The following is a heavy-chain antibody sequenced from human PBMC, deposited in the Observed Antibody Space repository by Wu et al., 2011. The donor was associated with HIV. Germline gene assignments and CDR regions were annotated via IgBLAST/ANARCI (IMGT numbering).Heavy chain of an antibody. Sequence: QVQLMQSGAEVKRPGASVKISCTASGFTLTDHYMHWVRQVRGQGLEWMGIINPTDGNTKYEQRFEGRVTMTRDTPTNTVYMELSSLRFEDTAVYFCARAPGGHCRGGTCQIPHWYFELVGRGTLVTVAA. CDR1: GFTLTDHY. CDR3: ARAPGGHCRGGTCQIPHWYFEL. CDR2: INPTDGNT. D-gene: IGHD2-15*01. V-gene: IGHV1-46*01. J-gene: IGHJ2*01.